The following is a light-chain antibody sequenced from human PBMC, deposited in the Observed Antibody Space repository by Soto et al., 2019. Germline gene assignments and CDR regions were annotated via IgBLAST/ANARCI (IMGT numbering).Light chain of an antibody. CDR3: QQSYSTPPWT. CDR1: QGIGDT. V-gene: IGKV3-15*01. CDR2: DTS. Sequence: EIIMTQSPATLSVSPGEGVTLSCRASQGIGDTLAWYQHKPGQTPRLLIYDTSARATGVPARFSGSRSGTDFTLTISRLEPEDFATYFCQQSYSTPPWTFGQGTKVDIK. J-gene: IGKJ1*01.